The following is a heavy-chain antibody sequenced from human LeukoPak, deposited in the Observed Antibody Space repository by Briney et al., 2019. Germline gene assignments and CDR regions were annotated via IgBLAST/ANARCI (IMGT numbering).Heavy chain of an antibody. J-gene: IGHJ6*03. V-gene: IGHV3-48*03. CDR3: ARARRYYYDSSGYYYYYCYMDV. CDR2: ISSSGSTI. D-gene: IGHD3-22*01. CDR1: GFTFSSYE. Sequence: GGSLRLSCAASGFTFSSYEMNWVRQAPGKGLEWVSYISSSGSTIYYADSVKGRFTISRDNAKNSLYLQMNSLRAEDTAVYYCARARRYYYDSSGYYYYYCYMDVWGKGTTVTVSS.